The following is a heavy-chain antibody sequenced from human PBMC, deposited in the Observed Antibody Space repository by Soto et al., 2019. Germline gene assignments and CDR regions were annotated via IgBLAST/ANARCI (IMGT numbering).Heavy chain of an antibody. CDR3: AMGGDYYDSSGYPQGFDY. Sequence: QVQLQESGPGLVKPSQTLSLTCTVSGGSISSGGYYWSWIRQHPGKGLEWVGYIYYSGSTYYNRSLKSRVTISVDTSKNQFSLKLSSVTAADTAVYYCAMGGDYYDSSGYPQGFDYWGQGTLVTVSS. J-gene: IGHJ4*02. D-gene: IGHD3-22*01. CDR2: IYYSGST. CDR1: GGSISSGGYY. V-gene: IGHV4-31*03.